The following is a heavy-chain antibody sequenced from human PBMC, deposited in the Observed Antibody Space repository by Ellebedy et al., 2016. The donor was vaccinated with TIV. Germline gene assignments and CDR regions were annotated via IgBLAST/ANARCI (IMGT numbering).Heavy chain of an antibody. Sequence: SETLSLXXAVYGGSFSDYYWSWIRQPPGKGLEWIGEIHPSEGTNYNPSLKSRVTMSVDTSKNQFSLKLTSVTAADTAVYYCAKSLHYSSSSFFDFWGQGTRVTVSS. V-gene: IGHV4-34*01. J-gene: IGHJ4*02. D-gene: IGHD6-6*01. CDR3: AKSLHYSSSSFFDF. CDR2: IHPSEGT. CDR1: GGSFSDYY.